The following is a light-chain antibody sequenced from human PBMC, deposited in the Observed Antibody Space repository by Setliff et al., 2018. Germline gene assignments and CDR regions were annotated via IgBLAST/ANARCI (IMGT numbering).Light chain of an antibody. CDR2: DAN. J-gene: IGLJ2*01. CDR3: SSNTNSDTLFV. Sequence: QSALTQPASVSGSPGQSITIACTGLSSDVSDYNFVSWYQQHPGKAPKLTISDANNRPSGISNRFSGSKSGNTASLTISGLQPEDEADYYCSSNTNSDTLFVFGGGTKVTVL. V-gene: IGLV2-14*03. CDR1: SSDVSDYNF.